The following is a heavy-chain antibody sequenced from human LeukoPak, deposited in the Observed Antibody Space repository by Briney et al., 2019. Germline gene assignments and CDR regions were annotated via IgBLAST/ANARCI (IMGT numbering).Heavy chain of an antibody. CDR2: ISGYNGNT. J-gene: IGHJ4*02. V-gene: IGHV1-18*01. Sequence: ASVKVSCKASGYSFSIYGISWVRQAPGQGLEWMGWISGYNGNTNYAQKLQGRAPMTTDTSTSTAYMELRSLRSDDTAVYYCAREGGHNYGREFDYWGQGTLVTVSS. CDR3: AREGGHNYGREFDY. D-gene: IGHD5-18*01. CDR1: GYSFSIYG.